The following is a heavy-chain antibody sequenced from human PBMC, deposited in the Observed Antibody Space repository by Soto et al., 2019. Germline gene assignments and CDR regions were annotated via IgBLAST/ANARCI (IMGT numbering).Heavy chain of an antibody. CDR3: ARATYDSSGYFGFDN. CDR2: IWYDGSNK. CDR1: GFTFSSYG. D-gene: IGHD3-22*01. V-gene: IGHV3-33*01. J-gene: IGHJ4*02. Sequence: PGGSLRLSCAASGFTFSSYGMHWVRQAPGKGLEWVAVIWYDGSNKYYADSVKGRFTISRDNSKNTLYLQMNSLRAEDTAVYYCARATYDSSGYFGFDNWGQGTLVTVSS.